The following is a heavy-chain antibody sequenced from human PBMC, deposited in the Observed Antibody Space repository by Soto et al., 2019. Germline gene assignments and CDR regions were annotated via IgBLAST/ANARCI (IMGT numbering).Heavy chain of an antibody. CDR2: IYYSGSA. J-gene: IGHJ6*02. Sequence: PSETLSLTCTVSGGSISSSSYYWGWIRQPPGKGLEWIWSIYYSGSAYYNPSLKSRVTISVDTSKNQFSLKPSSVTAADTAVYYCARNGYSYGYGYYYYGMDVWGQGTTVTVSS. CDR3: ARNGYSYGYGYYYYGMDV. D-gene: IGHD5-18*01. V-gene: IGHV4-39*01. CDR1: GGSISSSSYY.